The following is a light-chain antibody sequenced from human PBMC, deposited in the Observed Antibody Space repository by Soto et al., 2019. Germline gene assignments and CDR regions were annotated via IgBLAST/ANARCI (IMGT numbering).Light chain of an antibody. CDR1: PGIRNE. V-gene: IGKV1-17*01. Sequence: DIQLTQSPSSLSASVGDRVTITCRASPGIRNELGWFQQKPGKAPERLIYRATTMQRGVPSRFSGSGSGTEFTLTISSLQPEDFATYYCLQYNTYPATFGQGTKVEI. CDR3: LQYNTYPAT. J-gene: IGKJ1*01. CDR2: RAT.